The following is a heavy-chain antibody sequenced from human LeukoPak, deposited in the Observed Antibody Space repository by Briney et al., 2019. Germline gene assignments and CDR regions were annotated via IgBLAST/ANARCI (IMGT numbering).Heavy chain of an antibody. Sequence: PGGSLRLCCAVSGFPFSNSWMYWVRQAPGKGLEGVANIKKDGSGISYVESVKGRFIISRDNSRNSLYLQMNSLKVEDTAVYFCAGGNAMDVWGKGTAVTVYS. CDR1: GFPFSNSW. CDR3: AGGNAMDV. V-gene: IGHV3-7*03. CDR2: IKKDGSGI. J-gene: IGHJ6*04.